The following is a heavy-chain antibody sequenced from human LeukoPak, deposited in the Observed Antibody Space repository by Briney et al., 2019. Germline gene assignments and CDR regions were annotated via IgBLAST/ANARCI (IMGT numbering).Heavy chain of an antibody. CDR3: VAGADYYGSGGLNDY. CDR1: GFTFSSYA. D-gene: IGHD3-10*01. J-gene: IGHJ4*02. V-gene: IGHV3-30*04. CDR2: ISYDGSNK. Sequence: PGRSLRLSCAASGFTFSSYAMHWVRQAPGKGLEWVAVISYDGSNKYYADSVKGRFTISRDNSKNTLYLQMNSQRAEDTAVYYCVAGADYYGSGGLNDYWGQGTLVTVSS.